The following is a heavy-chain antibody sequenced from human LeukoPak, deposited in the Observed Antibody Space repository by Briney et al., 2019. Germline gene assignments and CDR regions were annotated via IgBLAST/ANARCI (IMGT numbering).Heavy chain of an antibody. V-gene: IGHV4-59*12. J-gene: IGHJ4*02. D-gene: IGHD2-2*01. Sequence: KPSETLSLTCTVSGGSISSYYWSWIRQPPGKGLEWIGYIYYSGSTNYNPSLKSRVTISVDTSKNQFSLKLSSVTAADTAVYYCARGGGRYCSSTSCYPFDYWGQGTLVTVSS. CDR3: ARGGGRYCSSTSCYPFDY. CDR2: IYYSGST. CDR1: GGSISSYY.